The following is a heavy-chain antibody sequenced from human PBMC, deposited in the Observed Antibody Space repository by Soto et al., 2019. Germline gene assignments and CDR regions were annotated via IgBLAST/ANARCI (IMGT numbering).Heavy chain of an antibody. CDR1: GDSVTSHY. CDR3: ARGSGTFYNSGSGSPIPVPYFFDY. Sequence: SETLSLTCSFSGDSVTSHYLTWIRQSPEKGLEWIGYMHYTGISHYNPSLNSRVTISADRSKSQFTLKLTSVTAADTAVYYCARGSGTFYNSGSGSPIPVPYFFDYWVQGTLVTVSS. D-gene: IGHD3-10*01. J-gene: IGHJ4*02. CDR2: MHYTGIS. V-gene: IGHV4-59*02.